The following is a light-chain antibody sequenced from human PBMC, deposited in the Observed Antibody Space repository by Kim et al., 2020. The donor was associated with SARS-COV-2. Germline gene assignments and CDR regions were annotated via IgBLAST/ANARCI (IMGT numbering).Light chain of an antibody. CDR3: QQYFGWPLT. CDR1: QSVISH. J-gene: IGKJ4*01. CDR2: DAS. Sequence: EIVLTQSPATLSMSPVERVTLSCRASQSVISHLAWYQQNPGQAPRLLIYDASTRATGLPARFSGSGSGTEFTLTISSLQSEDFAVYYCQQYFGWPLTFGGGTKVDIK. V-gene: IGKV3-15*01.